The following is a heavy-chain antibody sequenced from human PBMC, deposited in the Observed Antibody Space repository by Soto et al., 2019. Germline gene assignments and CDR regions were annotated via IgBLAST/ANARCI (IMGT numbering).Heavy chain of an antibody. CDR1: GYTFTSYY. Sequence: ASVKVSCKASGYTFTSYYMHWVRQAPGQGLEWMGIINPSGGSTSYAQKFQGRVTMTRDTSTSTVYMELSSLRSEDTAVYYCAGNVLNNDSSGSLEYWGQGTLVTVSS. D-gene: IGHD3-22*01. J-gene: IGHJ4*02. CDR3: AGNVLNNDSSGSLEY. CDR2: INPSGGST. V-gene: IGHV1-46*01.